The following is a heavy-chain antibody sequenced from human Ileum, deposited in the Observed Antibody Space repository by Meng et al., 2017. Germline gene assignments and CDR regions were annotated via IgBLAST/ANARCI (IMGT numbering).Heavy chain of an antibody. D-gene: IGHD1-26*01. J-gene: IGHJ4*02. CDR1: GDSISSSGW. CDR3: ARHIVGPTPGMEY. V-gene: IGHV4-4*02. CDR2: IYQSGST. Sequence: QGQRQESGPGLVKPSGTLSLTCAGSGDSISSSGWWSWVRQPPGKGLEWIGQIYQSGSTNYNPSLKSRVTISIDRSENQLSLKLSSVTAADTAVYYCARHIVGPTPGMEYWGQGTLVTVSS.